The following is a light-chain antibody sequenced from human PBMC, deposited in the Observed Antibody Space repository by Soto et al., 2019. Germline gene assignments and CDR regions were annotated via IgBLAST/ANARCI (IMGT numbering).Light chain of an antibody. CDR2: AAS. CDR3: QHYHSQSIT. J-gene: IGKJ4*01. V-gene: IGKV1-5*01. CDR1: ETIFKF. Sequence: DILLIQSPATLSASVGDRITITCRASETIFKFLAWYQQRSGSAPNLLIYAASDLEKGVPSRFSGSGSGTEFTLTIDNLQPTDAATYFCQHYHSQSITFGGGTQVDVK.